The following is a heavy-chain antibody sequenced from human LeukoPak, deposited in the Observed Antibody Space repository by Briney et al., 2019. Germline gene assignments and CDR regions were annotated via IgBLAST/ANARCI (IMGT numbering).Heavy chain of an antibody. V-gene: IGHV3-7*05. CDR2: IKQDGSEE. CDR1: GFTFSSYW. D-gene: IGHD1-26*01. Sequence: GGSLRLSCAASGFTFSSYWMSWVRQAPGKGLEWVANIKQDGSEEVYVDSVKGRFTISRDNAKNSLFLQMNTLRAEDTAVYYCARDRLWEVGATPYFAYWGQGTLVTVSS. CDR3: ARDRLWEVGATPYFAY. J-gene: IGHJ4*02.